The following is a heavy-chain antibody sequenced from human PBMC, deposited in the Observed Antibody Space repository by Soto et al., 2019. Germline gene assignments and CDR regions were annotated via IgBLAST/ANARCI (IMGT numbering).Heavy chain of an antibody. CDR3: ARASNKRGNSYGPDY. CDR1: GGSISSSNCY. Sequence: KPSETLSLTCTVSGGSISSSNCYWGWIRQPPGKGLEWIGSIFYSGSTYYNPSLESRVTISVDPSKNQFSLKLSSVTAADTAVYYCARASNKRGNSYGPDYWGQGTLVTVSS. D-gene: IGHD5-18*01. V-gene: IGHV4-39*01. CDR2: IFYSGST. J-gene: IGHJ4*02.